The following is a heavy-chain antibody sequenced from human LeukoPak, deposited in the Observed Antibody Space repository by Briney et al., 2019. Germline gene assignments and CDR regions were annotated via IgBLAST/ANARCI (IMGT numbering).Heavy chain of an antibody. V-gene: IGHV3-23*01. Sequence: GGSLRLSCAASGFTFSSYAMSWVRQAPGKGLEWVSAISSSGGSTYYADSVRGRFTISRDNAKNSLNLQMNSLRAEDTAVYYCASVGRTTGTTSGYYYYMDVWGKRTTVTVSS. D-gene: IGHD1-1*01. CDR1: GFTFSSYA. CDR2: ISSSGGST. J-gene: IGHJ6*03. CDR3: ASVGRTTGTTSGYYYYMDV.